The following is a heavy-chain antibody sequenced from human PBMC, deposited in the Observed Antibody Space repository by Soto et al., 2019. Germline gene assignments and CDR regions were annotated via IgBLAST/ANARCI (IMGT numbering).Heavy chain of an antibody. J-gene: IGHJ4*02. V-gene: IGHV1-58*01. CDR2: IVVGSGNT. CDR1: GFTFTSSA. D-gene: IGHD6-13*01. CDR3: AASPSVDLVAAAVYFDY. Sequence: SVKVSCKASGFTFTSSAVQWVRQARGQHLEWIGWIVVGSGNTNYAQKFQERVTITRDMSTSTAYMELSSLRSEDTAVYYCAASPSVDLVAAAVYFDYWGQGTLVTVSS.